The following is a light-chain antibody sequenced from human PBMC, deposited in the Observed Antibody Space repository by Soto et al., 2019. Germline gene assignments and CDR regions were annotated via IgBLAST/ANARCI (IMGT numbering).Light chain of an antibody. J-gene: IGKJ1*01. CDR1: QSVSSN. CDR2: CAS. V-gene: IGKV3-20*01. CDR3: QQYGTSSRT. Sequence: EIVMTQSPATLSVSPGEGATLSGRASQSVSSNLDWYQQKPRQAPRLLIFCASCSATGIPDWFSSSGSGTDFTLTIIRLEPEDFAVYYCQQYGTSSRTFGQGTKVDI.